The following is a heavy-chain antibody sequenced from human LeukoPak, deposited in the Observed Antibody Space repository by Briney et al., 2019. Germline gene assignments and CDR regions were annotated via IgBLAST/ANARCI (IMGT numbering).Heavy chain of an antibody. D-gene: IGHD3-10*01. J-gene: IGHJ4*02. CDR3: AREGTYGSGSYPFDY. V-gene: IGHV4-61*01. CDR2: IYYSGST. CDR1: GGSFSSGSYY. Sequence: PLETLSLTCTVSGGSFSSGSYYWGWIRQPPGKGLEWIGYIYYSGSTNYNPSLKSRVTISVDTSKSQFSLKLSSVTAADTAVYYCAREGTYGSGSYPFDYWGQGTLVTVSS.